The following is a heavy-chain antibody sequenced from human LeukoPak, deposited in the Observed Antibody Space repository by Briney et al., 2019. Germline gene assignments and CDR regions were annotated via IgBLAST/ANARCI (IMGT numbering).Heavy chain of an antibody. D-gene: IGHD3-10*01. Sequence: SETLSLTCTVSGDSFTNTDFFWGWFRQPPGKGLEWIANIDDSGRIYSNPSLRSRVTMSRDTSKNQFSLKVTSVTAADTAVYYCARLDGSLAHISGSYPDFWGQGIPVTVSS. J-gene: IGHJ4*02. CDR2: IDDSGRI. CDR3: ARLDGSLAHISGSYPDF. V-gene: IGHV4-39*01. CDR1: GDSFTNTDFF.